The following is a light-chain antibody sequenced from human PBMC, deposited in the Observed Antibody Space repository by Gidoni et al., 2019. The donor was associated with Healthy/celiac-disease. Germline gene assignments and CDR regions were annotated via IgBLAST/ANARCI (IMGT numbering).Light chain of an antibody. CDR1: SSNIRSNP. J-gene: IGLJ2*01. V-gene: IGLV1-44*01. Sequence: QSVLTQPPSASGTPGQRVTISCSGSSSNIRSNPVNWYQQRPGTAPKLLIYSNNQRPSGVPDRFSGSKSGTSASLAISGLQSEDEADYYCAAWDDSLNASGVFGGGTKLTVL. CDR3: AAWDDSLNASGV. CDR2: SNN.